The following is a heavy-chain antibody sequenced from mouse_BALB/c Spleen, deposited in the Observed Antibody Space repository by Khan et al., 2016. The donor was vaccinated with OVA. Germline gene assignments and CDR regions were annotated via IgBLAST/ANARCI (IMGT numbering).Heavy chain of an antibody. CDR3: ARAARIKY. D-gene: IGHD1-2*01. V-gene: IGHV3-2*02. Sequence: VQLQQSGPGLVKPSQSLSLTCTVTGYSITSGYGWNWIRQFPGNKLEWMGYISYSGSTNYNPSLKSRISITRDTSKNQFFLQLNSVTTEDTATYYCARAARIKYWGQGTTLTVSS. J-gene: IGHJ2*01. CDR1: GYSITSGYG. CDR2: ISYSGST.